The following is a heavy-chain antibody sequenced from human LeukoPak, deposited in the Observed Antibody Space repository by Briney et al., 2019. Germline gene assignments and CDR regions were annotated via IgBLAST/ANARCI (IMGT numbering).Heavy chain of an antibody. J-gene: IGHJ3*02. CDR1: GFTFSNYA. CDR3: AKVMVRGVISAFDI. CDR2: ISGSGGSI. D-gene: IGHD3-10*01. Sequence: GGSLRLSCAASGFTFSNYAMNWVRQAPGKGLEWVSDISGSGGSIYYADSVKGRFTISRDNSKNTLYLQMNSLRAEDTAVYYCAKVMVRGVISAFDIWGQGTMVTISS. V-gene: IGHV3-23*01.